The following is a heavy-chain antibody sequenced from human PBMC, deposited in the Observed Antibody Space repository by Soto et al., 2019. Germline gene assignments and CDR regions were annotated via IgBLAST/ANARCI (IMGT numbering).Heavy chain of an antibody. D-gene: IGHD6-19*01. J-gene: IGHJ4*02. CDR3: AKGRGSGSDWYFDN. CDR1: GFTFKESA. CDR2: ISDTGAST. Sequence: TGGSLRLSCAASGFTFKESAMNLVRQSPGKGLEWVASISDTGASTWYAESVRGRLSISRDNSKNNLYLQMNSLRGEDTAVYYCAKGRGSGSDWYFDNWGQGTLVTVSS. V-gene: IGHV3-23*01.